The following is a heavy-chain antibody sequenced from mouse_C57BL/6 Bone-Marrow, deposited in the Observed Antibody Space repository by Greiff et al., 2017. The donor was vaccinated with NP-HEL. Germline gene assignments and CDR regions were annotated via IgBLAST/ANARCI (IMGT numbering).Heavy chain of an antibody. CDR3: TAYYDYPYYASDY. J-gene: IGHJ4*01. CDR1: GFNFKDDY. D-gene: IGHD2-4*01. CDR2: IDPENGDT. V-gene: IGHV14-4*01. Sequence: EVQLQQSGAELVRPGASVKLSCTASGFNFKDDYMHWVKQRPEQGLEWIGWIDPENGDTEYASKFQGKATITADTSSNTAYLQLSSLTSEDTAVYYCTAYYDYPYYASDYWGQGTAVTVSS.